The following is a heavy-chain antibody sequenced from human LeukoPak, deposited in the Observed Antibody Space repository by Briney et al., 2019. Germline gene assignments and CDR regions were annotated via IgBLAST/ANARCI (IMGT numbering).Heavy chain of an antibody. CDR3: AKDRSSSWYFDY. J-gene: IGHJ4*02. D-gene: IGHD6-13*01. Sequence: GGSLRLSCAASGFTFSDYAMHWVRQAPGKGLEWVAVISYDGNNKEYADSVKGRFTISRDNSKNTLDLQMSSLRGEDTAVYYCAKDRSSSWYFDYWGQGTLVTVSS. CDR2: ISYDGNNK. V-gene: IGHV3-30-3*01. CDR1: GFTFSDYA.